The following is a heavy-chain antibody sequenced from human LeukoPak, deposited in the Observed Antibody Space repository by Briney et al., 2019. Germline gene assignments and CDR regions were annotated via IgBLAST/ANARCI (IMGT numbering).Heavy chain of an antibody. J-gene: IGHJ3*02. CDR3: ARPVVAATTPDTFDI. V-gene: IGHV3-21*01. Sequence: GGSLRLSCAASGFTFSSYSLNWVRQAPGKGLEWVSCISSSSTYIYYADSVKGRFTISRDNAKNSLYLQMNSLRAEDTAVYYCARPVVAATTPDTFDIWGQGTMVTVSS. CDR1: GFTFSSYS. D-gene: IGHD2-15*01. CDR2: ISSSSTYI.